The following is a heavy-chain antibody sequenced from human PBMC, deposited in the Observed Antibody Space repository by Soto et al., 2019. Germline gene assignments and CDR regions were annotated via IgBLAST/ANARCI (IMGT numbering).Heavy chain of an antibody. Sequence: PGGSLRLSCSGSGFTVSSFGMHWVRQAPGKGLEHVSTLSSNGIGTYYADSVKGRFTFSRDTSKNTLYLQMSSLRTEDTAVYYCVKDMGQAAVGIRYPYGLDVWGLGTTVTGSS. D-gene: IGHD6-13*01. CDR2: LSSNGIGT. CDR3: VKDMGQAAVGIRYPYGLDV. J-gene: IGHJ6*02. V-gene: IGHV3-64D*06. CDR1: GFTVSSFG.